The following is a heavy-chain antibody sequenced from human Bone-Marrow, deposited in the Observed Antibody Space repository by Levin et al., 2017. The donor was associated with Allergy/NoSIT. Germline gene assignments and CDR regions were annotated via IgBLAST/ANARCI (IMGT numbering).Heavy chain of an antibody. J-gene: IGHJ6*02. V-gene: IGHV6-1*01. CDR2: TYYESKWHY. Sequence: SQTLSLTCAISGDSVSSSTSGWNWIRQSPSRGLEWLGKTYYESKWHYDYAVSVKGRITINPDTSKNQFSLQLNSVTPEDTAVYYCAKGFYSMGVWGQGTTVTVSS. CDR3: AKGFYSMGV. D-gene: IGHD2-15*01. CDR1: GDSVSSSTSG.